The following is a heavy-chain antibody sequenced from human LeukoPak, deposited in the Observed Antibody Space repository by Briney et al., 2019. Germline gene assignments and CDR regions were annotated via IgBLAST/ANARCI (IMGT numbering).Heavy chain of an antibody. V-gene: IGHV1-69*05. J-gene: IGHJ4*02. CDR3: AREGYYGSGSSY. D-gene: IGHD3-10*01. CDR2: IIPIFGTA. Sequence: SVKVSCKASGGTFSSYAISWVRQAPGQGLEWMGGIIPIFGTANYAQKFQGRVTITTDESTSTAYMELSSLRSEDTAVYYCAREGYYGSGSSYWGQGTLVTVSS. CDR1: GGTFSSYA.